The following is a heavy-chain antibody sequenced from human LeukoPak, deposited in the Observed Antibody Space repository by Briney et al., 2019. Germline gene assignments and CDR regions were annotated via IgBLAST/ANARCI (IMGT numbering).Heavy chain of an antibody. V-gene: IGHV4-59*01. CDR2: IYYSGST. D-gene: IGHD3-3*01. J-gene: IGHJ4*02. Sequence: SETLSLTCTVSGGSISIYYWSWIRQPPGKGLESIGYIYYSGSTNYNPSLKSRVTISVDTSKNQFSLKLSSVTAADTAVYYCAKSSAYYDPGYFDYWGQGTLVTVSS. CDR1: GGSISIYY. CDR3: AKSSAYYDPGYFDY.